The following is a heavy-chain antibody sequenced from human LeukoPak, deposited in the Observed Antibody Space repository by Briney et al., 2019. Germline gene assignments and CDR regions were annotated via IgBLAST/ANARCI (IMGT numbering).Heavy chain of an antibody. J-gene: IGHJ4*02. D-gene: IGHD3-22*01. CDR3: ARVDSGDYYDSSGYYDY. Sequence: GASVKVSFKSSGYTFTSYGISWVRQAPGQELEWMGWISAYNGNTNYAQKLQGRVTMTTDTSTSTAYMELRSLRSDDTAVYYCARVDSGDYYDSSGYYDYWGQGTLVTVSS. V-gene: IGHV1-18*01. CDR1: GYTFTSYG. CDR2: ISAYNGNT.